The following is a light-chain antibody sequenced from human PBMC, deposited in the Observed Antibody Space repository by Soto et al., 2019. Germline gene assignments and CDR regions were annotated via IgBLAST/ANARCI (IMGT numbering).Light chain of an antibody. CDR2: AAS. CDR3: PHSYNIPKT. CDR1: QVIRRY. V-gene: IGKV1-9*01. Sequence: QLTLNKSSLSASVGDSVTTTCRASQVIRRYLSWYQQKPGRAPKLLISAASTLQSGVPARFSGSGSGTYFTLSISSLQPEDFATDYSPHSYNIPKTFGQRTKV. J-gene: IGKJ1*01.